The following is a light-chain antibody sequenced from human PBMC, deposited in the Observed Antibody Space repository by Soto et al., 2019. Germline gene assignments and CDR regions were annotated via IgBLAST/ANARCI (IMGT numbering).Light chain of an antibody. CDR3: ASWDDSLSGYV. CDR2: MND. J-gene: IGLJ1*01. Sequence: QSVLTQPASASGNPGQGLTISCSGSTSNILRNYVYWYRQFPGTAPRLLISMNDQRPSGVPDRFSGSKSGTSASLAISGLRSEDEADYYCASWDDSLSGYVFGTGTKVTVL. CDR1: TSNILRNY. V-gene: IGLV1-47*01.